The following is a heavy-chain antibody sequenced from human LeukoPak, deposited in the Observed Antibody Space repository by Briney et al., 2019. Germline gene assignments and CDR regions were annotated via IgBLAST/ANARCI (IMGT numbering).Heavy chain of an antibody. V-gene: IGHV1-2*06. D-gene: IGHD1-26*01. CDR2: INPNSGGT. CDR1: GYTFTGYY. CDR3: ARRLSGSYLNY. Sequence: ASVKVSCKASGYTFTGYYIQWVRQAPVQGREWMGRINPNSGGTNYAQKFQGRVTMTRDTSISTAYMELSRLRSDDTAVYYCARRLSGSYLNYWGQGTLVTVSS. J-gene: IGHJ4*02.